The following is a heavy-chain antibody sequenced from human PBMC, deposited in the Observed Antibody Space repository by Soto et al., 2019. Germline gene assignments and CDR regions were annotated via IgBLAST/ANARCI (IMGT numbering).Heavy chain of an antibody. CDR3: AGGGAGSGPFTWELPDH. D-gene: IGHD1-26*01. Sequence: QMQLVQSGAEVNKTGSSVTVSCKALGNTFTYRYLHWVRQAPGQALEWMGWITPSSGDVHYAQKFPERVTITRDRSINTAYMQMSSLRSEDTAMYFCAGGGAGSGPFTWELPDHWGQGTLVTVSS. CDR1: GNTFTYRY. J-gene: IGHJ4*02. CDR2: ITPSSGDV. V-gene: IGHV1-45*02.